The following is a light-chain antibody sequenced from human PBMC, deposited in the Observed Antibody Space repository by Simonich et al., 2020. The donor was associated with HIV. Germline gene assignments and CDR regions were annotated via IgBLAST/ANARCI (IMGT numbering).Light chain of an antibody. J-gene: IGKJ2*01. CDR2: WAS. CDR3: QQYYDTPYT. V-gene: IGKV4-1*01. Sequence: DIVMTQSPDSLAVSLGERATINCKSSQSVLYSSNNKNYLAWYQQKPGQPPKLLIYWASTRESGFPDRFSGSESGTDFTLTISSLQAEDVAVYYCQQYYDTPYTFGQGTKLEIK. CDR1: QSVLYSSNNKNY.